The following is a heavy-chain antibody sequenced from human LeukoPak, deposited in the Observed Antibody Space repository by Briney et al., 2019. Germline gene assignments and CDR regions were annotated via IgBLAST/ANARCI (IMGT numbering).Heavy chain of an antibody. V-gene: IGHV3-11*01. J-gene: IGHJ4*02. Sequence: PGGSLRLSCAASGFTFSDHYMSWIRQAPGKGLEWLSHISISGETSYNADSVKGRFTISRDNGKSTLYLQMNSLRVEDTAVYYCAKDPPEDYWGQGTLVTVSS. CDR1: GFTFSDHY. D-gene: IGHD1-14*01. CDR3: AKDPPEDY. CDR2: ISISGETS.